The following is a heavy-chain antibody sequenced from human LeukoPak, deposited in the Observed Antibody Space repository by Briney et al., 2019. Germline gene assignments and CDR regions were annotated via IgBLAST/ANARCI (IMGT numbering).Heavy chain of an antibody. CDR2: ISAYNGNT. D-gene: IGHD3-22*01. CDR3: ARSPIAPRKYYYDSSGYLFDY. J-gene: IGHJ4*02. Sequence: ASVKVSCKASGYTFTSYGISWVRQAPGQGLEWMGWISAYNGNTNYAQKLQGRVTMTTDTSTSTAYMELSSLRSEDTAVYYCARSPIAPRKYYYDSSGYLFDYWGQGTLVTVSS. V-gene: IGHV1-18*01. CDR1: GYTFTSYG.